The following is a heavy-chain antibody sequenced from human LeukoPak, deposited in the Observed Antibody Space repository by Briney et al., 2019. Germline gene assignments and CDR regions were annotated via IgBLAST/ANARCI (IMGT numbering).Heavy chain of an antibody. CDR2: ISAYNGNT. Sequence: AXXRVSCKASGYTFTSYGISWVRQAPGQGLEWMGWISAYNGNTNYAQKFQGRVTITTDESTSTAYMELSSLRSEDTAVYYCARGAVAGTKDFDYWGQGTLVTVSS. J-gene: IGHJ4*02. D-gene: IGHD6-19*01. CDR3: ARGAVAGTKDFDY. V-gene: IGHV1-18*01. CDR1: GYTFTSYG.